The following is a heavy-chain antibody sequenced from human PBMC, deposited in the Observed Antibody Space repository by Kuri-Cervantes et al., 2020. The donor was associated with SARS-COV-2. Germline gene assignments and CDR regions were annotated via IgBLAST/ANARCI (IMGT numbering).Heavy chain of an antibody. J-gene: IGHJ4*02. CDR2: INPNSGGT. V-gene: IGHV1-2*02. CDR3: ARGIVVVVAAMGYFDY. Sequence: ASVKVSCKASGYTFTGYYMHWVRQAPGQGLEWMGWINPNSGGTSYAQKLQGRVTMTTDTSTSTAYMELRSLRSDDTAVYYCARGIVVVVAAMGYFDYWGQGTLVTVSS. D-gene: IGHD2-15*01. CDR1: GYTFTGYY.